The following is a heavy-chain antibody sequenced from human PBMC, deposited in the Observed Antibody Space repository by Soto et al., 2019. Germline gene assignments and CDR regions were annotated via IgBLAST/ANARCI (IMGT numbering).Heavy chain of an antibody. CDR2: IWYDGSNK. D-gene: IGHD6-13*01. J-gene: IGHJ4*02. CDR3: ARVASSSWYLGNPPALHD. CDR1: GFTFSSYG. V-gene: IGHV3-33*01. Sequence: GGSLRLSCAASGFTFSSYGMHWVRQAPGKGLEWVAVIWYDGSNKYYADSVKGRFTISRDNAKNTLYLQMNSLRAEDTAVYYIARVASSSWYLGNPPALHDWGQATLVTVSS.